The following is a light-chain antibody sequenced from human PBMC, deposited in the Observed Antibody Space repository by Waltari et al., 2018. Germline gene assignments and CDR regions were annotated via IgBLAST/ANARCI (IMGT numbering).Light chain of an antibody. V-gene: IGKV3-15*01. CDR3: QQYNNWPLT. J-gene: IGKJ4*01. Sequence: EIVMTQSPAPLSVSPGEGATLSCRASQSVSNSLAWYQQKPGQAPRLLIYGASTRDTGIPARFSGSGSGTEFALTISSLQSEDFAVYYCQQYNNWPLTFGGGTKVEIK. CDR2: GAS. CDR1: QSVSNS.